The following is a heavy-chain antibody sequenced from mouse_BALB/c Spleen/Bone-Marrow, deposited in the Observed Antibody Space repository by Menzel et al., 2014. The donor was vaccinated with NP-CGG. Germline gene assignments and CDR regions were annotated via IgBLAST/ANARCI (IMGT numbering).Heavy chain of an antibody. J-gene: IGHJ2*01. D-gene: IGHD2-3*01. CDR2: INPYNDGT. Sequence: LMESGPEPVKPGASVKMSCKASGYTFTAYVMHWVKQKPGQGLEWIGYINPYNDGTNYIEKFKGKATLTSDIPSSTAYMELSSLASGDSAVYYCAREGWLLRFDYWGQGTTLAVSS. CDR3: AREGWLLRFDY. V-gene: IGHV1-14*01. CDR1: GYTFTAYV.